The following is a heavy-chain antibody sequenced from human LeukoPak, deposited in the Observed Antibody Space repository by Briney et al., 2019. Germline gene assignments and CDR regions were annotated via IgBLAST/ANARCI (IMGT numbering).Heavy chain of an antibody. CDR1: GYTFTSYD. V-gene: IGHV1-8*01. CDR2: MNPNSGNT. CDR3: ARGPDSSGYYLNY. J-gene: IGHJ4*02. Sequence: ASVRVSCKASGYTFTSYDINWVRQATGQGLEWMGWMNPNSGNTGYAQKFQGRVTMTRNTSISTAYMELSSLRSEDTAVYYCARGPDSSGYYLNYWGQGTLVTVSS. D-gene: IGHD3-22*01.